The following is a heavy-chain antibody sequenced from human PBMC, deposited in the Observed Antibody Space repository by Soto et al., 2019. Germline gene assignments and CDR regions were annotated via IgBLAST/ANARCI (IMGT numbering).Heavy chain of an antibody. CDR2: IWYDGSNE. D-gene: IGHD2-21*01. CDR3: ARDQRTRVAHYYGMDV. V-gene: IGHV3-33*01. J-gene: IGHJ6*02. CDR1: GFIFSSYG. Sequence: QVQLVESGGGVVQPGRSLRLSCAASGFIFSSYGMHWVRQTPGKGLEWVAVIWYDGSNEYYADSVKGRFTISRDNSKNTLYLQMNSLRAEDTAVYYCARDQRTRVAHYYGMDVWGQGTTVTVSS.